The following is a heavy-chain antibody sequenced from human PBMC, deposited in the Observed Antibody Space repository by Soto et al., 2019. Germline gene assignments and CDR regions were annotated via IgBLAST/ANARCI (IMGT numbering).Heavy chain of an antibody. J-gene: IGHJ4*02. CDR3: ASTTVTAKFFDF. V-gene: IGHV4-30-2*01. CDR1: GGSISSGGYS. D-gene: IGHD4-17*01. Sequence: QLQLQESGSGLVKPSQTLSLTCAVSGGSISSGGYSWSWIRQPPGKCLEWIGYIYHSGSTYYNPSLNSRVTISVDRAKTQFSLKLTSVTDADTAVYYCASTTVTAKFFDFWGQGTLVTVSS. CDR2: IYHSGST.